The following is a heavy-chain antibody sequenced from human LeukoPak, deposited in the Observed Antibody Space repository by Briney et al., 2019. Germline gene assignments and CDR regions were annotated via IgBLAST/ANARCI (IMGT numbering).Heavy chain of an antibody. V-gene: IGHV3-23*01. J-gene: IGHJ6*03. CDR1: GFSFSNYA. Sequence: PGGSLRLSCLASGFSFSNYAMSWVRQAPGKGLEWVSNAGSSSRLYGDSVKGRFSVSRDNSKNTLYLQMNSLRADDTAAYYCAKQRGALRENYYMDVWGKGTTVTVSS. CDR3: AKQRGALRENYYMDV. CDR2: AGSSSR.